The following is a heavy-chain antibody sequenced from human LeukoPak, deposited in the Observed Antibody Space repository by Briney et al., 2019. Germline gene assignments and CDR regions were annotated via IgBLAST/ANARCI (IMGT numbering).Heavy chain of an antibody. V-gene: IGHV4-34*01. CDR1: GGSFRGYY. D-gene: IGHD4-11*01. J-gene: IGHJ4*02. Sequence: SETLSLTCAVYGGSFRGYYWSWIRQPPGKGLEWIGKIHHSGSPDYNPSLKSQVTISVDTSKNQFSLKLSSVTAADTAVYYCARFLQRDFDYWGQGTLVTVSS. CDR2: IHHSGSP. CDR3: ARFLQRDFDY.